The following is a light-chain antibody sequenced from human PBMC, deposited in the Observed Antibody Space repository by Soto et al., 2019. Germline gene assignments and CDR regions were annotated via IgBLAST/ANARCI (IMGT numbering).Light chain of an antibody. V-gene: IGKV1-9*01. CDR1: QGINSF. J-gene: IGKJ2*01. CDR2: GAS. Sequence: IQLTQSPSSLSASVGDRVTITCRASQGINSFLAWYQQKPGKAPKLLIYGASTLQSGVPSRFSGSGSGTDFTLTISSVEPEDFATYYCQQLTNYRFTFSQGTKLQIK. CDR3: QQLTNYRFT.